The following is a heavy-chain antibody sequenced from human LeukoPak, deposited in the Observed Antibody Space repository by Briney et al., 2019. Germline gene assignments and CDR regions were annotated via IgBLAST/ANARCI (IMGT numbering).Heavy chain of an antibody. Sequence: ASVKVSCKTSGYTFTDYYMHWVRQAPGQVFEWMGWISAYNGNTNYAQKLQGRVTMTTDTSTSTAYMELRSLRSDDTAVYYCARDLNAKQNDYWGQGTLVTVSS. J-gene: IGHJ4*02. CDR1: GYTFTDYY. CDR2: ISAYNGNT. V-gene: IGHV1-18*04. CDR3: ARDLNAKQNDY.